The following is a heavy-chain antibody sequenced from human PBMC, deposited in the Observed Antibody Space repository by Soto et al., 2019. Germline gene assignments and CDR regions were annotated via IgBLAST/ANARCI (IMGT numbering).Heavy chain of an antibody. CDR1: GFTFSSYA. V-gene: IGHV3-23*01. J-gene: IGHJ5*02. Sequence: PGGSLRLSCAASGFTFSSYAMSWVRQAPGKGLEWVSAISGSGGSTYYADSVKGRFTISRDNSKNTLYLQMNSLRAEDTAVYYCAKDPGDIAVVPAAENNWFDPWGQGTLVTVS. D-gene: IGHD2-2*01. CDR3: AKDPGDIAVVPAAENNWFDP. CDR2: ISGSGGST.